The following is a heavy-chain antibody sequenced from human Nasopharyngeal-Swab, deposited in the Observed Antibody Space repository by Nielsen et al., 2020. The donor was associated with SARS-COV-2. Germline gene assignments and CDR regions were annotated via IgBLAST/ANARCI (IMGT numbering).Heavy chain of an antibody. CDR2: IGTAGDT. CDR3: ARGPDLYYYYGMDV. Sequence: GESLKISCAASGFTFSSYDMHWVRQATGKGLEWVSAIGTAGDTYYPGSVKGRFTISRDNAKNSLYLQMNSLRAEDTAVYYCARGPDLYYYYGMDVWGQGTTVTVSS. CDR1: GFTFSSYD. V-gene: IGHV3-13*01. J-gene: IGHJ6*02. D-gene: IGHD2-2*01.